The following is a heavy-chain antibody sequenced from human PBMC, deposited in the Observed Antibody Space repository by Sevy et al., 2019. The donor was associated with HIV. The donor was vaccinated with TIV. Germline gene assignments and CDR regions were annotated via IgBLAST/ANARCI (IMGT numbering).Heavy chain of an antibody. Sequence: GGSLRLSCAASGFTFSSYGMHWVRQAPGKGLEWVAVISSDGSNKDYADSVKGRFTISRDNSKNTLYLQMNSLRAEDTAVYYCAKVPFTYSSGYYFHCWGQGTLVTVSS. CDR2: ISSDGSNK. CDR1: GFTFSSYG. CDR3: AKVPFTYSSGYYFHC. D-gene: IGHD3-22*01. V-gene: IGHV3-30*18. J-gene: IGHJ4*02.